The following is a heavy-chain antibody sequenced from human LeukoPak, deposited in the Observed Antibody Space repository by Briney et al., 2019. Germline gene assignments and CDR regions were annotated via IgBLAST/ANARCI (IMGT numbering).Heavy chain of an antibody. CDR2: INSDGTST. D-gene: IGHD2-21*02. CDR3: AKDCCGGDWSDAFDI. Sequence: GGSLRLSCAASGFTFSTYGIHWVRQAPGKGLVWVSRINSDGTSTGYADSVKGRFTISRHNSKNTLSLQMNSLRADDTAVYYCAKDCCGGDWSDAFDIWGQGTMVTVS. J-gene: IGHJ3*02. V-gene: IGHV3-74*01. CDR1: GFTFSTYG.